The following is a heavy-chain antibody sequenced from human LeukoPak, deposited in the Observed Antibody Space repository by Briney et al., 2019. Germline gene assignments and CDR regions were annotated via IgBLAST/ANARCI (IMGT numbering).Heavy chain of an antibody. D-gene: IGHD2-15*01. CDR1: GFSLSSSGMC. J-gene: IGHJ3*02. CDR2: IDWDDDK. CDR3: ARTKVAATPLDAVDI. Sequence: ESGPTLVNPTQTLTLTCTFSGFSLSSSGMCVSWIRQPPGKALGWLARIDWDDDKYYRTSLETRLTISKDTSKNQVVLTMTNMDPVDTATYYCARTKVAATPLDAVDIWGQGTMVTVSS. V-gene: IGHV2-70*11.